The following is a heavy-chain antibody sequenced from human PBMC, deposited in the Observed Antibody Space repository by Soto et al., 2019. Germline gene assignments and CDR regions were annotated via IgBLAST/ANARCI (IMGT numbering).Heavy chain of an antibody. J-gene: IGHJ6*02. D-gene: IGHD1-1*01. V-gene: IGHV3-23*01. Sequence: GGSLRLSCAASGFTFSSYAMSWVRQAPGKGLEWVSAISGSGGSTYYADSVKGRFTISRDNSKNTLYLQMNSLRAEDTAVYYCASSRRLYYGMDVWGQGTTVTVSS. CDR3: ASSRRLYYGMDV. CDR1: GFTFSSYA. CDR2: ISGSGGST.